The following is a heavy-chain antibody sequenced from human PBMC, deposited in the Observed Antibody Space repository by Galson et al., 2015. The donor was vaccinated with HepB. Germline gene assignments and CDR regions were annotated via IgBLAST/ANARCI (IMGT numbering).Heavy chain of an antibody. Sequence: SLRLSCAASGFTFRRYWMNWVRQAPGKGLEWVANINQDGREKYYVDSVEGRFTISRDNANKSLYLELSSLRAEDTALYYCARGNGDSPGYWGQGTQVTVSS. J-gene: IGHJ4*02. CDR3: ARGNGDSPGY. CDR2: INQDGREK. CDR1: GFTFRRYW. D-gene: IGHD4-17*01. V-gene: IGHV3-7*03.